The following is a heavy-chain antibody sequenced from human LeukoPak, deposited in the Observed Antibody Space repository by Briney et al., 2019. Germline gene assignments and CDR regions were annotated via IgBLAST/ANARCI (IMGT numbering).Heavy chain of an antibody. D-gene: IGHD2-2*01. J-gene: IGHJ6*03. Sequence: GASVKVSCKASGYTFTSYGISWVRQAPGQGLEWMGWISAYNGNTNYAQKLQGRVTMTTDTSTSTAYMELRSLRSDDTAVYYCARPRVVPAAKRAYYYYYYMDVWGKGTTVTVSS. V-gene: IGHV1-18*01. CDR2: ISAYNGNT. CDR1: GYTFTSYG. CDR3: ARPRVVPAAKRAYYYYYYMDV.